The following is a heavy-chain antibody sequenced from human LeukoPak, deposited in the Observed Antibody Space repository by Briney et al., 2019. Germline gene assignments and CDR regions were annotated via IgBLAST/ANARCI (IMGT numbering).Heavy chain of an antibody. CDR2: IYHSGST. D-gene: IGHD1-26*01. CDR1: GGSFSAYY. CDR3: ARQGTPYSGSWDDADAFDI. V-gene: IGHV4-34*01. Sequence: SETLSLTCAVYGGSFSAYYWSWIRQPPGKGLEWIGEIYHSGSTNYNPSLKSRVTISADTSKNQFSLKLSSVTAADTAVYYCARQGTPYSGSWDDADAFDIWGQGTMVTVSS. J-gene: IGHJ3*02.